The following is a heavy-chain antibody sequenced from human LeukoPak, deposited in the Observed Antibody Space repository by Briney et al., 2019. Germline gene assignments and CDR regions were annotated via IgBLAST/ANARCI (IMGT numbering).Heavy chain of an antibody. CDR1: GFTFSSYE. CDR2: ISSSGSTI. CDR3: AKDYYDSSGYYYYYYYMDV. V-gene: IGHV3-48*03. D-gene: IGHD3-22*01. Sequence: QPGGSLRLSCAASGFTFSSYEMNWVRQAPGKGLEWVSYISSSGSTIYYADSVKGRFTISRDNSKNTLYLQMNSLRAEDTAVYYCAKDYYDSSGYYYYYYYMDVWGKGTTVTISS. J-gene: IGHJ6*03.